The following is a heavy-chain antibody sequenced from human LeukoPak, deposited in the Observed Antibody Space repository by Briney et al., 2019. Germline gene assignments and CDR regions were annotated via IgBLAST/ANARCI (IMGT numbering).Heavy chain of an antibody. V-gene: IGHV1-69*13. CDR1: GGTFSTYA. J-gene: IGHJ4*02. D-gene: IGHD2-2*01. Sequence: SVKVSCKASGGTFSTYAINWVRQAPGQGLEWMGGIIPMFGITNYAQKFQGRVTITADESTSIAYMELSSLRSEDTAVYHCARLYCSSSSCPLTQPIDYWGQGTLVTVSS. CDR3: ARLYCSSSSCPLTQPIDY. CDR2: IIPMFGIT.